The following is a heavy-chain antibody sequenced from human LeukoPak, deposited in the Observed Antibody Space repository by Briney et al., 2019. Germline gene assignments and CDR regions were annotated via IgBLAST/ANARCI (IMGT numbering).Heavy chain of an antibody. CDR2: TYYSGST. J-gene: IGHJ3*02. CDR1: GGSISSYY. CDR3: AREDSDDYGDAFDI. Sequence: PSETLSLTCTVSGGSISSYYWSWIRQPPGKGLEWIGYTYYSGSTNYNPSLKSRVTISVDTSKNQFSLKLSSVTAADTAVYYCAREDSDDYGDAFDIWGQGTMVTVSS. D-gene: IGHD4-17*01. V-gene: IGHV4-59*01.